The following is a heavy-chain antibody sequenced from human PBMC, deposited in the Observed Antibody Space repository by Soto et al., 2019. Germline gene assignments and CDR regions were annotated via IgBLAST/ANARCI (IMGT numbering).Heavy chain of an antibody. J-gene: IGHJ4*02. CDR1: GFTFSDYY. CDR2: ISSSGSTI. D-gene: IGHD2-15*01. Sequence: PGGSLRLSCAASGFTFSDYYMSWIRQAPGKGLEWVSYISSSGSTIYYADSVKGRFTISRDNAKNSLYLQMNSLRAEDTAVYYCARDPVVRWVSASGGSRHFDYWGQGTLVTVSS. V-gene: IGHV3-11*01. CDR3: ARDPVVRWVSASGGSRHFDY.